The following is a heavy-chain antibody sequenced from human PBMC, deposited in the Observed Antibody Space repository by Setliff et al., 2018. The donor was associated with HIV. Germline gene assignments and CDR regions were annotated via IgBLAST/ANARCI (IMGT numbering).Heavy chain of an antibody. D-gene: IGHD3-22*01. V-gene: IGHV4-34*01. J-gene: IGHJ3*02. CDR1: GYSISSGYY. CDR3: ARRGGAIGYDRTRRPSFNAFDI. CDR2: INHSGST. Sequence: SETLSLTCAVSGYSISSGYYWSWIRQPPGKGLEWIGEINHSGSTNYNPSLKSRVTISVDTSKNQFSLKLSSVTAADTAVYYCARRGGAIGYDRTRRPSFNAFDIWGQGTMVTVTS.